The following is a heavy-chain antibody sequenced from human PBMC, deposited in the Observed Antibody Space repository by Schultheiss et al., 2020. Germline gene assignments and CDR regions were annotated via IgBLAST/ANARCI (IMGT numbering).Heavy chain of an antibody. V-gene: IGHV3-64*01. CDR3: ARATGDDIGYYYYYMDV. D-gene: IGHD1-1*01. J-gene: IGHJ6*03. Sequence: GESLKISCAASGFTFDDYAMHWVRQAPGKGLEYVSAISSNGGSTYYANSVKGRFTISRDNFKNTLYLQMNSLRAEDTAVYYCARATGDDIGYYYYYMDVWGKGTTVTVSS. CDR1: GFTFDDYA. CDR2: ISSNGGST.